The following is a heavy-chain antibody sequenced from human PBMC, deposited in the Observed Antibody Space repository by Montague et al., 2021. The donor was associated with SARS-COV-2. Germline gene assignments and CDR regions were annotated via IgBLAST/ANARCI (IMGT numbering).Heavy chain of an antibody. V-gene: IGHV3-23*03. CDR1: GFTFSNYA. CDR3: AKDPHYDFWSGYYFDY. Sequence: SLSLSCSASGFTFSNYAMSWVRQAPGKGLEWVSVIYSGGSSTYYADSVKGRFTISRDNSKNTLYLQMNSLRAEDTAVYYCAKDPHYDFWSGYYFDYWGQGTLVTVPS. CDR2: IYSGGSST. D-gene: IGHD3-3*01. J-gene: IGHJ4*02.